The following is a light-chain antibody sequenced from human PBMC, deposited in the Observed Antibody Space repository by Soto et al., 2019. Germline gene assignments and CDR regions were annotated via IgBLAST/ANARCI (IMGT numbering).Light chain of an antibody. J-gene: IGKJ1*01. CDR1: QSISSW. Sequence: DIQMTQSPSTLSASVGDRVTITCRASQSISSWLAWYQQKPGKAPKLLIYDASGLESGVPSRFSGSGSGTEFTLTISSLQPDDFATYYCQHRSFGQGTKVDIK. CDR2: DAS. V-gene: IGKV1-5*01. CDR3: QHRS.